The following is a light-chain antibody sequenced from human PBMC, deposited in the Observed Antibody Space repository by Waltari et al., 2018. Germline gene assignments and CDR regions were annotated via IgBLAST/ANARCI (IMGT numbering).Light chain of an antibody. Sequence: EIVMTQSPATLSVSPGERATLSGRASQSVSTNLAWYRQEPGEAPRLLLYGSSTRATGRPARCSGSGSGTEVTLTISGLQSEDFAVYYCQQYNYWPWAFGHGTKVEVK. CDR1: QSVSTN. CDR2: GSS. J-gene: IGKJ1*01. V-gene: IGKV3-15*01. CDR3: QQYNYWPWA.